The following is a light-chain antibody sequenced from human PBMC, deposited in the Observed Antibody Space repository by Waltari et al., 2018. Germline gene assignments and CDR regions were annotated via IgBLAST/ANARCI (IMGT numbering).Light chain of an antibody. CDR2: YAS. CDR1: QSIGRS. Sequence: EIVLTQSPDFQSVTPKEKVTITCRASQSIGRSLHWYQRKPGQSPNLLIKYASQSISGVPSRFSGSGSGTDFTLTITSLEAEDAATYFCHQSSKLPFTFGQGTRLEI. J-gene: IGKJ5*01. CDR3: HQSSKLPFT. V-gene: IGKV6-21*02.